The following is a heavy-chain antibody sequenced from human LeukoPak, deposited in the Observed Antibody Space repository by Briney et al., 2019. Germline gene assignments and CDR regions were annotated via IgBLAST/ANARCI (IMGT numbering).Heavy chain of an antibody. V-gene: IGHV3-21*01. J-gene: IGHJ4*02. CDR3: ARVGGDY. CDR1: GFTFSSYS. D-gene: IGHD3-3*01. Sequence: GGSLRLACAASGFTFSSYSMNWVRQAPGKGLEWVSSISSSSYIYYADSVKGRFTISRDNAKNSLYLQMNSLRAEDTAVYYCARVGGDYWGQGTLVTVSS. CDR2: ISSSSYI.